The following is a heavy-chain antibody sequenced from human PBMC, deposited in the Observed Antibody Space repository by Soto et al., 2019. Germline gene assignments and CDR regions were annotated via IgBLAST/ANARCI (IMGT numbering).Heavy chain of an antibody. CDR1: GFSLSTSGVG. J-gene: IGHJ4*02. V-gene: IGHV2-5*02. CDR2: IYWDDDK. Sequence: QITLKESGPTLVKPTQTLTXTXXXXGFSLSTSGVGVGWIRQPPGKALEWLALIYWDDDKRYSPSLKSRLTITKDTSKNQVVLTMTNMDPVDXAXXXXXXXXXXXXXXVDYWGQGTLVTVSS. CDR3: XXXXXXXXXXVDY.